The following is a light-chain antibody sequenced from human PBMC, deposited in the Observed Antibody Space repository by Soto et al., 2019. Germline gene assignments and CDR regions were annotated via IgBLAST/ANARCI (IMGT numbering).Light chain of an antibody. J-gene: IGKJ3*01. Sequence: IQLTQSPSSLSASVGDRVIMTCRASQGISSYLAWYQQKPGKAPTLLIYAASTLETGVPSRFSGSGSGKDFTLTISSLQPEDFATYYCQQLNIYPFTFGPGTKVDI. CDR1: QGISSY. V-gene: IGKV1-9*01. CDR2: AAS. CDR3: QQLNIYPFT.